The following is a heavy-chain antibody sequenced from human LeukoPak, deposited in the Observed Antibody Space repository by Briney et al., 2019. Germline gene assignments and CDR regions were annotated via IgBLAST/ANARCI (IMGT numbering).Heavy chain of an antibody. D-gene: IGHD3-9*01. CDR3: AREADILTGLDY. CDR1: GFTFSSYG. J-gene: IGHJ4*02. V-gene: IGHV3-33*01. CDR2: IWYDGSNK. Sequence: GGSLRLSCAASGFTFSSYGMHWVRRAPGKGLEWVAVIWYDGSNKYYADSVKGRFTISRDNSKNTLYLQMNSLRAEDTAVYYCAREADILTGLDYWGQGTLVTVSS.